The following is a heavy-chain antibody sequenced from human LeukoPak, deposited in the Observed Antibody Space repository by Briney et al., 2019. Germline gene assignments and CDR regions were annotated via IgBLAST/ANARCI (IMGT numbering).Heavy chain of an antibody. CDR3: ARVKSSKTTRYYYYYYMDV. CDR2: IYYSGST. D-gene: IGHD1-1*01. CDR1: GGSISSSSYY. V-gene: IGHV4-39*07. Sequence: SETLSLTCTVSGGSISSSSYYWGWIRQPPGKGLEWIGSIYYSGSTYYNPSLKSRVTISADTSKNQFSLNLSSVTAADTAVYYCARVKSSKTTRYYYYYYMDVWGKGTTVTVSS. J-gene: IGHJ6*03.